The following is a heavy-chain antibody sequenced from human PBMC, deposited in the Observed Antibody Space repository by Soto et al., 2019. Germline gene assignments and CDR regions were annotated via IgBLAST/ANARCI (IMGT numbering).Heavy chain of an antibody. Sequence: QVQLVESGGGVVQPGRSLRLSCAASGFTFSSYGMHWVRQAPGKGLEWVAVIWYDGSNKYYADSVKGRFTISRDNSKNTLYLQMKSLKAENTAVNYCARDGPLLVPAVPKGAYGMDVWGHGTTVTVSS. CDR3: ARDGPLLVPAVPKGAYGMDV. J-gene: IGHJ6*02. V-gene: IGHV3-33*01. D-gene: IGHD2-2*01. CDR1: GFTFSSYG. CDR2: IWYDGSNK.